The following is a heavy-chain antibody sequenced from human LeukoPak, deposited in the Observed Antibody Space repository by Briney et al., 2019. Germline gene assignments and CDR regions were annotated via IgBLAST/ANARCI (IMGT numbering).Heavy chain of an antibody. Sequence: ASVKVSCKASGYTFTSYDFSWVRQAPGQGLEWMGWISTYNGNTNYAQKLQGRVTMTTDTSTTTGYMELRSLRSDDTAVYYCARDIAATGTFEYWGQGTLVTVSS. D-gene: IGHD6-13*01. J-gene: IGHJ4*02. CDR1: GYTFTSYD. CDR2: ISTYNGNT. CDR3: ARDIAATGTFEY. V-gene: IGHV1-18*01.